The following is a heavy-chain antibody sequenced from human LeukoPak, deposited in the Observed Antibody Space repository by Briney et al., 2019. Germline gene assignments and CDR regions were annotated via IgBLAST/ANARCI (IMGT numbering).Heavy chain of an antibody. CDR2: IYASGST. D-gene: IGHD3-9*01. Sequence: SETLSLTCTVSGGSISSYYWSWSRQPAGKGLEWIGRIYASGSTNYNPSLKSRVTMSVDTSKNQFSLNLSSVTAADTAVYYCARDGLLTGYYLGFDYWGQGTLVTVSS. CDR3: ARDGLLTGYYLGFDY. J-gene: IGHJ4*02. CDR1: GGSISSYY. V-gene: IGHV4-4*07.